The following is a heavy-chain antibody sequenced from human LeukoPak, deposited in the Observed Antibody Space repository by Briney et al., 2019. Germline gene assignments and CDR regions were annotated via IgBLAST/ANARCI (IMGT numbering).Heavy chain of an antibody. J-gene: IGHJ4*02. CDR1: GFIFSSAW. CDR3: TTTHYNFGDLDH. V-gene: IGHV3-15*01. CDR2: IKTKTDGWTT. D-gene: IGHD3-3*01. Sequence: GGSLRLSCAASGFIFSSAWMSWVRQAPGKGLEWVGHIKTKTDGWTTNYAAPVKGRFTISRDDSKNTVYLQMNSLKTEDTAVYYCTTTHYNFGDLDHWGQGALVTVSS.